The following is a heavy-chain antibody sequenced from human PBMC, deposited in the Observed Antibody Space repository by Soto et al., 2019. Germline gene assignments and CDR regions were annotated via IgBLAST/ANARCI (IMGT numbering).Heavy chain of an antibody. Sequence: QVQLVQSGAEVKKPGSSVKVSCKASGGTFSSYTISWVRQAPGQGLEWMGRIIPILGIANYAQKFQGRVTITADKSTSTAYMELRSLRSEDTAVYYCARDLGYCSGGSCFTIDYWGQGTLVTVSS. CDR2: IIPILGIA. CDR3: ARDLGYCSGGSCFTIDY. J-gene: IGHJ4*02. D-gene: IGHD2-15*01. CDR1: GGTFSSYT. V-gene: IGHV1-69*08.